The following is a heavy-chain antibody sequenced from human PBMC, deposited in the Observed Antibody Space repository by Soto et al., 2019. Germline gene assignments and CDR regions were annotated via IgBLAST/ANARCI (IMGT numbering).Heavy chain of an antibody. CDR1: GYTFTSYA. Sequence: ASVKVSCKASGYTFTSYAMHWVRQAPGQRLEWMGWINAGNGNTKYSQKFQGRVTITRDTSASTAYMELSSLRSEDTAVYYCARYYGSGSYYSNWFDPWGQGTLVTVSS. J-gene: IGHJ5*02. D-gene: IGHD3-10*01. V-gene: IGHV1-3*01. CDR3: ARYYGSGSYYSNWFDP. CDR2: INAGNGNT.